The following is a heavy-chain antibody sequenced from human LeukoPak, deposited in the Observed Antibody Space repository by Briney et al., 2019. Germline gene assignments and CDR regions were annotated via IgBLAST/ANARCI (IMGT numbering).Heavy chain of an antibody. CDR3: ARRPFSGWVGFDY. V-gene: IGHV4-39*01. J-gene: IGHJ4*02. Sequence: SETLSPTCTVSGGSIRSSGYYWGWIRQPPGKGLEWIGTFYYSGNTYYSPSLKSRVTISIDTSTNQFSLKLTSVTAADTAVYYCARRPFSGWVGFDYWGQGTLVTVSS. CDR1: GGSIRSSGYY. CDR2: FYYSGNT. D-gene: IGHD6-25*01.